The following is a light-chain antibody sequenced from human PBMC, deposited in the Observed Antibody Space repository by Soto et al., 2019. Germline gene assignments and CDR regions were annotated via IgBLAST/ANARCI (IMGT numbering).Light chain of an antibody. V-gene: IGLV2-14*01. Sequence: QSALTXPGXXXXXXGQSITISCSGTSRDVGAYNLVSWYQQRPGKAPKLLIYEVRNRPSGLSYRFSGSKSGNTASLTISSLLPEDEADYFCSSFSSRNTLVFGGGTKVTVL. CDR1: SRDVGAYNL. CDR3: SSFSSRNTLV. CDR2: EVR. J-gene: IGLJ2*01.